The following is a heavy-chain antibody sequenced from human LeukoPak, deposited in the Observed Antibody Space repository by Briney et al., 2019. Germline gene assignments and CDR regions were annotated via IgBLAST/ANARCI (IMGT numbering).Heavy chain of an antibody. D-gene: IGHD2-15*01. CDR3: ASPRYCSGGSCYEIFDY. V-gene: IGHV1-69*13. CDR1: GGTFSSYA. CDR2: IIPIFGTA. Sequence: GASVKVSCTASGGTFSSYAISWVRQAPGQGLEWMGGIIPIFGTANYAQKFQGRVTITADESTSTAYMELSSLRSEDTAVYYCASPRYCSGGSCYEIFDYWGQGTLVTVSS. J-gene: IGHJ4*02.